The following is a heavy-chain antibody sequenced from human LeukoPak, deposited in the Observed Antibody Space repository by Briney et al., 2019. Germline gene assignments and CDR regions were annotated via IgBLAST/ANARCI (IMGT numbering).Heavy chain of an antibody. Sequence: ASVKVSCKASGYIFTSYNIYWVRQAPGQGLEWMGWINPNSGGTNYAQKFQGRVTMTRDTSISTACMELSRLRSDDTAVYYCARDLFVEMATTKGYYYYYMDVWGKGTTVTVSS. J-gene: IGHJ6*03. CDR1: GYIFTSYN. D-gene: IGHD5-24*01. V-gene: IGHV1-2*02. CDR3: ARDLFVEMATTKGYYYYYMDV. CDR2: INPNSGGT.